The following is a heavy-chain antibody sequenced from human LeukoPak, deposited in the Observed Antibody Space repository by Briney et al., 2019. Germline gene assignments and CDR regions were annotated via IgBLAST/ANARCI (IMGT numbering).Heavy chain of an antibody. CDR2: IYYSGST. CDR3: ARGHGGSYYVFDF. D-gene: IGHD1-26*01. Sequence: SETLSLTCTVSGGSISSYYWSWIRQPPGKGLEWIGYIYYSGSTYYNPSLKSRVTMSVDTSKNQFSLKLSSVTAADTAVYYCARGHGGSYYVFDFWGQGTLVTVSS. CDR1: GGSISSYY. V-gene: IGHV4-59*01. J-gene: IGHJ4*02.